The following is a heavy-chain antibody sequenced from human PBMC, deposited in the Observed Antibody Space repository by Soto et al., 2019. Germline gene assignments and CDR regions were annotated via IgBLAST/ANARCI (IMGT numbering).Heavy chain of an antibody. V-gene: IGHV3-21*01. CDR2: ILSSSGSI. D-gene: IGHD6-6*01. CDR3: ARDSGEQIVRRGFYYYYMDV. J-gene: IGHJ6*03. Sequence: GGSLRLCCSASGLTFSIFSFNWVRQAPGKGLEWVSFILSSSGSIYYADSVKGRFTISRDNAKNSLYLQMNSLKDEDTAVYYCARDSGEQIVRRGFYYYYMDVWGKGTTVTVSS. CDR1: GLTFSIFS.